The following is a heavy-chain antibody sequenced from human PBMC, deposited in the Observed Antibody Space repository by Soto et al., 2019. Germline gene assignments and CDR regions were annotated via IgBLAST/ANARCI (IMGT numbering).Heavy chain of an antibody. J-gene: IGHJ6*02. CDR2: MNPNSGNT. CDR1: GYTFTSYD. V-gene: IGHV1-8*01. Sequence: ASVKVSCKASGYTFTSYDINWVRQATGQGLEWMGWMNPNSGNTGYAQKFQGRVTMTRNTSISTAYMELSSLRSEDTAVYYCARGAYSSSSPSSHYYYHGMYVWGQGTTFTVSS. CDR3: ARGAYSSSSPSSHYYYHGMYV. D-gene: IGHD6-6*01.